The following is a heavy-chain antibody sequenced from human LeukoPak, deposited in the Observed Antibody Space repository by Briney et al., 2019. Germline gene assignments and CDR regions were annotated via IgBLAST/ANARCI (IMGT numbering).Heavy chain of an antibody. J-gene: IGHJ4*02. CDR1: RFTFSSYW. CDR2: IKQDGSEK. Sequence: GGSLRLSCAASRFTFSSYWMSWVRQAPGKGLEWVANIKQDGSEKYYVDSVKGRFTISRDNAKNSLYLQMNSLRAEDTAVYYCAGAGTTVTSKPSFDYWGQGTLVTVSS. V-gene: IGHV3-7*01. CDR3: AGAGTTVTSKPSFDY. D-gene: IGHD4-17*01.